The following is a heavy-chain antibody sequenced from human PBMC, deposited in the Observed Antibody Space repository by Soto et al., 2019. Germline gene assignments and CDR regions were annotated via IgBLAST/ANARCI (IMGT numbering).Heavy chain of an antibody. J-gene: IGHJ6*02. CDR1: GGSISSYY. D-gene: IGHD6-13*01. CDR2: IYYSGST. CDR3: ARAPLRDPGIAAAGSFNRFYYYYYGMDV. V-gene: IGHV4-59*01. Sequence: SETLSLTCTVSGGSISSYYWSWIRQPPGKGLEWIGYIYYSGSTNYNPSLKSRVTISVDTSKNQFSLKLSSVTAADTAVYYCARAPLRDPGIAAAGSFNRFYYYYYGMDVWGQGTTVTVSS.